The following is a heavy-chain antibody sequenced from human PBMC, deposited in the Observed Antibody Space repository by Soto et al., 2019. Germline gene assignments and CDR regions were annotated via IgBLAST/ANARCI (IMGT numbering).Heavy chain of an antibody. V-gene: IGHV4-34*01. D-gene: IGHD3-10*02. J-gene: IGHJ4*02. CDR3: ARSSVRGRSY. CDR2: ITHSGST. CDR1: GGSFSGYY. Sequence: SETLSLTCAVYGGSFSGYYWTWIRQPPGKGLEWIGEITHSGSTNYNPSLKSRVTISVDTSKNQFSLNLNSVTAADTAAYYCARSSVRGRSYWGQGTLVTVSS.